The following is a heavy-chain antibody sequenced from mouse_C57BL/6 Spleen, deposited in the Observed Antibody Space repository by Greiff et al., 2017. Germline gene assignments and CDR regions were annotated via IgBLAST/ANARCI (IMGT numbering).Heavy chain of an antibody. Sequence: EVKLVEPGGGLVKPGGSLKLSCAASGSTFSSYAMPWVRQTPEKRLEWVATISDGGSYTYSPDNVKGRFTISRDNAKKDLYLQMSHLKSGDTAMYDCARAELWGTTVEGYYFDYWGQGTTLTVSS. CDR3: ARAELWGTTVEGYYFDY. D-gene: IGHD1-1*01. J-gene: IGHJ2*01. CDR1: GSTFSSYA. V-gene: IGHV5-4*03. CDR2: ISDGGSYT.